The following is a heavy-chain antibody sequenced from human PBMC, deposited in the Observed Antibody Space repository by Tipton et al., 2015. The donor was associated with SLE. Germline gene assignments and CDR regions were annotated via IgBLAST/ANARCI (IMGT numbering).Heavy chain of an antibody. CDR3: AREAGGWYYFDD. Sequence: TLSLTCTVSGDSISRHYWTWIRQPPGKGLEWIGYVYDTGKTHYDPSLKSRSTISIDTSKNQFSLRLSSVTTADTAVYYCAREAGGWYYFDDWAQGALVTVSS. J-gene: IGHJ4*02. V-gene: IGHV4-59*11. CDR1: GDSISRHY. D-gene: IGHD6-19*01. CDR2: VYDTGKT.